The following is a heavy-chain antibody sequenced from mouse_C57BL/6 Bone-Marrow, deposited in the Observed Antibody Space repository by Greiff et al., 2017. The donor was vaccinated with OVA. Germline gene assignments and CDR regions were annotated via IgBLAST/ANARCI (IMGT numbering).Heavy chain of an antibody. J-gene: IGHJ1*03. Sequence: EVQGVESGGGLVQSGRSLRLSCATSGFTFSDFYMEWVRQAPGKGLEWIAASRNKANDYTTEYSASVKGRFIVSRDTSQSILYLQMNALRAEDTALYYCARAAWSAGTRQWYFDVGGTGTTVTVSS. CDR3: ARAAWSAGTRQWYFDV. CDR2: SRNKANDYTT. CDR1: GFTFSDFY. V-gene: IGHV7-1*01. D-gene: IGHD4-1*01.